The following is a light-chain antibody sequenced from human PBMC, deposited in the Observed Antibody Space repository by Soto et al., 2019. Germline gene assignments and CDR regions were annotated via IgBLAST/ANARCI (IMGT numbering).Light chain of an antibody. CDR2: GAS. CDR1: QSVSSSY. CDR3: LQYGGLPRT. Sequence: EIVLTQSPGTLSLSPGERATLSFRASQSVSSSYLAWYQQKSGQAPRLLIYGASSRATGIPDRFSGGGSGTDFTLTITRLEPEDFAVYFCLQYGGLPRTFGQGTKVDIK. J-gene: IGKJ1*01. V-gene: IGKV3-20*01.